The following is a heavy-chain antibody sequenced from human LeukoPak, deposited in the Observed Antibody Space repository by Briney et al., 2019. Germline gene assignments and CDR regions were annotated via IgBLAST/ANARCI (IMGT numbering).Heavy chain of an antibody. Sequence: SQTLSLTCTVSGGSISSGSYYWSWIRQPAGKGLEWIGCIYISGNTNYNPSLKSRVTISVDTSKNQFSLKLSSATAADTAVYFCARSTYDILTGYPTFDYWGQGTLVTVSS. J-gene: IGHJ4*02. V-gene: IGHV4-61*02. D-gene: IGHD3-9*01. CDR3: ARSTYDILTGYPTFDY. CDR1: GGSISSGSYY. CDR2: IYISGNT.